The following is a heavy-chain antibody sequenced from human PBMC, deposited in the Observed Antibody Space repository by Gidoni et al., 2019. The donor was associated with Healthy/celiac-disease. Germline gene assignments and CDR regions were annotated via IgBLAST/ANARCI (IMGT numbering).Heavy chain of an antibody. CDR2: IIPIFGTA. V-gene: IGHV1-69*01. Sequence: QVQLVQSGAEVKKPGSSVKVSCKASGGTFSSYAISWVRQAPGQGLEWMGGIIPIFGTANYAQKFQGRVTITADESTSTAYMELSSLRSEDTAVYYCARGPQIAAAGTPLYYYGMDVWGQGTTVTVSS. D-gene: IGHD6-13*01. J-gene: IGHJ6*02. CDR1: GGTFSSYA. CDR3: ARGPQIAAAGTPLYYYGMDV.